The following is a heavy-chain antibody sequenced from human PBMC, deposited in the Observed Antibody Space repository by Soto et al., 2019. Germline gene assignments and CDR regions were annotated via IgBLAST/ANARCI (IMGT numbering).Heavy chain of an antibody. CDR3: ARTSGITIFGVVPPDY. V-gene: IGHV5-51*01. J-gene: IGHJ4*02. Sequence: GESLKISCKGSGYSFTSYWIGWVRQMPGKGLEWMGIIYPGDSDTRYSPSFQGQVTISADKSISTAYLQWSSLKASDTAMYYCARTSGITIFGVVPPDYWGQGTLGTVSS. CDR1: GYSFTSYW. D-gene: IGHD3-3*01. CDR2: IYPGDSDT.